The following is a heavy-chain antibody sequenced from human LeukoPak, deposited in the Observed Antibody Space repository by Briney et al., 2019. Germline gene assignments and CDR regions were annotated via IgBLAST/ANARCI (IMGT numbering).Heavy chain of an antibody. CDR1: GFTFSSYS. Sequence: GGSLRLSCAASGFTFSSYSMNWVRRAPGKGLEWVSYISSSSSTIYYADSVKGRFTISRDNAKNSLYLRMNSLRAEDTAVYYCAKQGRDWLRDYYYYMDVWGKGTTVTISS. J-gene: IGHJ6*03. D-gene: IGHD3-9*01. CDR3: AKQGRDWLRDYYYYMDV. CDR2: ISSSSSTI. V-gene: IGHV3-48*01.